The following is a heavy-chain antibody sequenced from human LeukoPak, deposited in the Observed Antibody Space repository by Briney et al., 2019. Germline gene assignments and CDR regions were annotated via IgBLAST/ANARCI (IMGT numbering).Heavy chain of an antibody. D-gene: IGHD4-17*01. CDR2: INPNSGGT. CDR1: GYTFTGYY. CDR3: ASFGNTVTKNYYYYMDV. V-gene: IGHV1-2*02. J-gene: IGHJ6*03. Sequence: ASVKVSCKASGYTFTGYYMHWVRQAPGQGLEWMGWINPNSGGTNYAQKFQGRVTMTRDTSISTAYMELSRLRSDDTAVYYCASFGNTVTKNYYYYMDVWGKGTTVTISS.